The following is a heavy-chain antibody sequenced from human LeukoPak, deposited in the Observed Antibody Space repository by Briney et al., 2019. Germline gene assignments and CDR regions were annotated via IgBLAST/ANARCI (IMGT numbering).Heavy chain of an antibody. CDR1: GFTFDDYA. CDR2: ISWNSGSI. CDR3: AKDVYSSSWYYFDY. V-gene: IGHV3-9*01. J-gene: IGHJ4*02. Sequence: LRLSCAASGFTFDDYAMHWVRQAPGKGLEWVSGISWNSGSIGYADSVKGRFTISRDNAKNSLYLQMNSLRAEDTALYYCAKDVYSSSWYYFDYWGQGTLVTVSS. D-gene: IGHD6-13*01.